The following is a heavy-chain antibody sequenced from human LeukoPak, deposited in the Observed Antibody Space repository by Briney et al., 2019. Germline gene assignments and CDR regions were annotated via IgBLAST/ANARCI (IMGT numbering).Heavy chain of an antibody. J-gene: IGHJ6*03. V-gene: IGHV4-61*02. CDR3: ARTDNWNYLWSTFHYYMDV. D-gene: IGHD1-7*01. CDR1: GGSISSGSYY. CDR2: IYTSGST. Sequence: SQTLSLTCTVSGGSISSGSYYWSWIRQPAGKGLEWIGRIYTSGSTNYNPSLKSRVTISVDTSKNQFSLKLSSVTAADTAVYYCARTDNWNYLWSTFHYYMDVWGKGTTVTVSS.